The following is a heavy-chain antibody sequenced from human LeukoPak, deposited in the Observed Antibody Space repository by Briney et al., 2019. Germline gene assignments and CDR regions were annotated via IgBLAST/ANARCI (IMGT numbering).Heavy chain of an antibody. CDR2: IYYTGST. D-gene: IGHD5-12*01. CDR1: GGPISTTDDY. V-gene: IGHV4-39*07. Sequence: PSETLSLTCTVSGGPISTTDDYWGWIRQPPGKGPEWIGSIYYTGSTFYNPSLKSRVTISEDPSKNQFSLKLRSVTAADTAVYYCARGGYSGYDPLYYFDYWGQGTLVTVSS. J-gene: IGHJ4*02. CDR3: ARGGYSGYDPLYYFDY.